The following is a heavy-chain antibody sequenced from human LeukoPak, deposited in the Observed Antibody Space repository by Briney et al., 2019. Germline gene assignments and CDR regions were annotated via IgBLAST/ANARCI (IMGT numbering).Heavy chain of an antibody. J-gene: IGHJ4*02. CDR2: IKSKTDGGTT. Sequence: GGSLRLSCAASGFTFSNAWMSWVRQAPGKGLEWVGRIKSKTDGGTTDYAAPVKGRFTISRDDSRNTLYLQMNSLKTEDTAVYYCTTALTMGEEFDYWGQGTLVTVSS. V-gene: IGHV3-15*01. CDR3: TTALTMGEEFDY. CDR1: GFTFSNAW. D-gene: IGHD3-10*01.